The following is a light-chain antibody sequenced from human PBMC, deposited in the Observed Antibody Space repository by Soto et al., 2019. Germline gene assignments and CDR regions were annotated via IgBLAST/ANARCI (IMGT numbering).Light chain of an antibody. Sequence: QSVLTQPASLSGPPGQSITISCPGTSRDFGGYNYVSWYQQHPGKAPKLMIYDVSNRPSGVSNRFSGSKSGNTASLTISGLQAEDEADYYCSSYTSSSTVVFGGGTKATVL. CDR3: SSYTSSSTVV. CDR2: DVS. CDR1: SRDFGGYNY. J-gene: IGLJ2*01. V-gene: IGLV2-14*01.